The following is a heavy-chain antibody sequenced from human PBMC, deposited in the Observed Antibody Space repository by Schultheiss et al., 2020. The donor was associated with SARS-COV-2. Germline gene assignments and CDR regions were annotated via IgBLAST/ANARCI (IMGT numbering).Heavy chain of an antibody. CDR2: IWYDGSNK. D-gene: IGHD6-19*01. J-gene: IGHJ4*02. CDR3: AKDLRIAVAGPDY. V-gene: IGHV3-33*03. CDR1: GFTFSSYG. Sequence: GGSLRLSCAASGFTFSSYGMHWVRQAPGKGLEWVAVIWYDGSNKYYADSVKGRFTISRDNAKNSLYLQMNSLRAEDTAVYYCAKDLRIAVAGPDYWGQGTLVTVSS.